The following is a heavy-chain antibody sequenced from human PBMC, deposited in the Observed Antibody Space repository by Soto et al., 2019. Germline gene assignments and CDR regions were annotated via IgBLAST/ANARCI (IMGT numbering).Heavy chain of an antibody. CDR3: ASGLYGSGSYGDAFDI. D-gene: IGHD3-10*01. CDR2: ISYDGSNK. CDR1: GFTFSSYG. Sequence: QVQLVESVGGVVQPGRSLRLSCAASGFTFSSYGMHWVRQAPGKGLEWVAVISYDGSNKYYADSVKGRFTISRDNSKNTLYLQMNSLRAEDTAVYYCASGLYGSGSYGDAFDIWGQGTKVTVSS. V-gene: IGHV3-30*03. J-gene: IGHJ3*02.